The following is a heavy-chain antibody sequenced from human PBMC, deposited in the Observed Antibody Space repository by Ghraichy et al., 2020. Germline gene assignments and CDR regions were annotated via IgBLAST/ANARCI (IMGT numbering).Heavy chain of an antibody. CDR1: GGSISSSIYY. J-gene: IGHJ4*02. CDR2: ISYFGNI. V-gene: IGHV4-39*01. Sequence: SETLSLTCTVSGGSISSSIYYWGWVRQPPGKGLEWIGSISYFGNIYYNSSLKGRVTMSVDTSKSRFSVRLNSATAADTAVYYCARHSWSGDHAPFDYWGRGTLVTVSS. CDR3: ARHSWSGDHAPFDY. D-gene: IGHD7-27*01.